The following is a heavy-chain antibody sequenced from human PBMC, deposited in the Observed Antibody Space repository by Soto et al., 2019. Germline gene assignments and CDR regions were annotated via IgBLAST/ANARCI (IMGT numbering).Heavy chain of an antibody. Sequence: EVQLVESGGGLVKPGGSLRLSCAASGFTFSSYSMNWVRQAPGKGLGWVSSISSSSSYIYYADSVKGRFTISRDNAKNSLYLQMNSLRAEDTAVYYCARVRGTYCSGGSCYSFDYWGQGTLVTVSS. CDR1: GFTFSSYS. J-gene: IGHJ4*02. V-gene: IGHV3-21*01. D-gene: IGHD2-15*01. CDR3: ARVRGTYCSGGSCYSFDY. CDR2: ISSSSSYI.